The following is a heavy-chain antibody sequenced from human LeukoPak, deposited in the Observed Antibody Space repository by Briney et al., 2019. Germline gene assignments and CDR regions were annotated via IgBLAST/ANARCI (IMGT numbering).Heavy chain of an antibody. V-gene: IGHV1-69*05. CDR3: ARRGDSSGYYYIGSAFDI. Sequence: GASVKVSCKASGGTFSSYAISWVRQAPGQGLEWIGRIIPIFGTANYAQKFQGRVTITTDESTSTAYMELSSLRSEDTAVYYCARRGDSSGYYYIGSAFDIWGQGTMVTVSS. CDR1: GGTFSSYA. J-gene: IGHJ3*02. D-gene: IGHD3-22*01. CDR2: IIPIFGTA.